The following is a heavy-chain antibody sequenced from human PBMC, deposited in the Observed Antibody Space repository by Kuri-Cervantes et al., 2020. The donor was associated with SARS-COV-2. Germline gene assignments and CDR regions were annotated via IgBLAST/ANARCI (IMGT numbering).Heavy chain of an antibody. CDR3: ARQPDRRYGMDV. CDR2: IWYDGSNK. J-gene: IGHJ6*02. Sequence: GGSLRLSCAASGFTFSSYGVHWVRQAPGKGLEWVTVIWYDGSNKYYADSVKGRFTISRDNSKNTLYLQMNSLRAEDTAVYYCARQPDRRYGMDVWGQGTTVTVSS. CDR1: GFTFSSYG. V-gene: IGHV3-33*08.